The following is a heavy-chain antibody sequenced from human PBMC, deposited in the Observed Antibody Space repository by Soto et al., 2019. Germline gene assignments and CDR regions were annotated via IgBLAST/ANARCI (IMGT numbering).Heavy chain of an antibody. CDR1: GGSITSYD. V-gene: IGHV4-59*08. J-gene: IGHJ6*03. CDR3: ARRNWGISSGDYYYYYMDV. CDR2: IYYSGST. Sequence: SETLSLTCTVSGGSITSYDWSWIRQPPGKGLEWIGYIYYSGSTNYNPSLKSRVTISVDTSKNQFSLKLSSVTAADTAVYYCARRNWGISSGDYYYYYMDVWGKGTTVTVSS. D-gene: IGHD7-27*01.